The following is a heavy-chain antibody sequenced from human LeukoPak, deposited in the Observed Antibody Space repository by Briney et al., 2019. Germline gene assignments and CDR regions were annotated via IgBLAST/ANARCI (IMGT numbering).Heavy chain of an antibody. Sequence: GGSLRLSCAASGFTFSTYSMNWVRQAPGKGLEWVSYISSSSSTIYYADSVKGRFTISRDNAKNSLYLQMNSLRAEGTAVYYCARGSTYYDSSGQVPFDYWGQGTLVTVSS. CDR2: ISSSSSTI. CDR1: GFTFSTYS. V-gene: IGHV3-48*01. CDR3: ARGSTYYDSSGQVPFDY. D-gene: IGHD3-22*01. J-gene: IGHJ4*02.